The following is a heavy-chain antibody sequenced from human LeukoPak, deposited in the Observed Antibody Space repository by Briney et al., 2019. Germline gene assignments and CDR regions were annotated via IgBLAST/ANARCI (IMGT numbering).Heavy chain of an antibody. J-gene: IGHJ4*02. Sequence: RGSLRLSCAASGFTFSSYSMNWVRQAPGKGLEWVSYISSSSSTIYYADSVKGRFTISRDNAKNSLYLQMNSLRDEDTAVYYCARVTSYYDYVWGSYRYIAVLDYWGQGTLVTVSS. CDR3: ARVTSYYDYVWGSYRYIAVLDY. CDR1: GFTFSSYS. CDR2: ISSSSSTI. V-gene: IGHV3-48*02. D-gene: IGHD3-16*02.